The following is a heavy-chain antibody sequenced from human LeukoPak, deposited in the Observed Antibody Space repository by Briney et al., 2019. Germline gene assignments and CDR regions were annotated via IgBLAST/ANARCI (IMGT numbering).Heavy chain of an antibody. CDR3: ARSRRGPALIPYRSGSYWYYFDY. Sequence: PSETLSLTCTVSGGSISSYYWSWIRQPPGKGLEWIGYIYYSGSTNYNPSLKSRVTISVDTSKNQFSLKLSSVTAADTAVYYCARSRRGPALIPYRSGSYWYYFDYWGQGTLVTVSP. D-gene: IGHD3-10*01. J-gene: IGHJ4*02. CDR2: IYYSGST. V-gene: IGHV4-59*01. CDR1: GGSISSYY.